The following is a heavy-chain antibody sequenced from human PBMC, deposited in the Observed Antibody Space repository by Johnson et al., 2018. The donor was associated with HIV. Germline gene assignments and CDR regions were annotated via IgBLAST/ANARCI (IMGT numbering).Heavy chain of an antibody. J-gene: IGHJ3*02. CDR3: AGDFGVQLVRTFDI. CDR2: ISYSGSNN. Sequence: VQLVESGGGLVQPGGSLRLSCEASGFTFSNAWMSWVRQAQGKGLECEAVISYSGSNNYYEASVKGRFTISRDNAKKSLYLQMNSLRVEETAVYYCAGDFGVQLVRTFDIWGQGTMVTVSS. CDR1: GFTFSNAW. D-gene: IGHD6-13*01. V-gene: IGHV3-30*03.